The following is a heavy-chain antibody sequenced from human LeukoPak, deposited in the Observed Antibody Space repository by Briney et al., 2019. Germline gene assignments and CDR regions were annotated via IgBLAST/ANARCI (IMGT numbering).Heavy chain of an antibody. Sequence: GGSLRLSCAASGFTLSSYAISWVRQAPGEGLGWVSAICGSGGRTYYADSVKGRVTLSRDNSKNTLYLQMNSLRAEDTAVYYCAKDKYSPNINNWFDPWGQGTLVTVS. CDR1: GFTLSSYA. V-gene: IGHV3-23*01. J-gene: IGHJ5*02. CDR2: ICGSGGRT. CDR3: AKDKYSPNINNWFDP. D-gene: IGHD5-18*01.